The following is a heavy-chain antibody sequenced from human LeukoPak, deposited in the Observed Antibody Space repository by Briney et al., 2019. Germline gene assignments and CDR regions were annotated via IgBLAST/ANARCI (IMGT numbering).Heavy chain of an antibody. CDR3: ARDGNSYYDILTGYVPPTHYYYYMDV. CDR1: GFTFSSYA. J-gene: IGHJ6*03. CDR2: INPNSGGT. D-gene: IGHD3-9*01. Sequence: GRSLRLSCAASGFTFSSYAMHWVRQAPGQGLEWMGWINPNSGGTNYAQKFQGRVTMTRDTSISTAYMELSRLRSDDTAVYYCARDGNSYYDILTGYVPPTHYYYYMDVWGKGTTVTVSS. V-gene: IGHV1-2*02.